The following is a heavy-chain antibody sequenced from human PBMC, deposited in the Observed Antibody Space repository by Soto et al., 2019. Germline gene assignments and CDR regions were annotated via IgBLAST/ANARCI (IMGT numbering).Heavy chain of an antibody. J-gene: IGHJ5*02. D-gene: IGHD2-15*01. V-gene: IGHV4-59*01. CDR1: GGSISSYY. Sequence: SETLSLTCTVSGGSISSYYWSWIRQPPGKRLEWIGYIYYSGSTNYNPSLKSRVTISVDTSKNQFSLKLSSVTAVDTAVYYCVRNYCSGGSCYREDNWFDPWGQGTLVTVSS. CDR3: VRNYCSGGSCYREDNWFDP. CDR2: IYYSGST.